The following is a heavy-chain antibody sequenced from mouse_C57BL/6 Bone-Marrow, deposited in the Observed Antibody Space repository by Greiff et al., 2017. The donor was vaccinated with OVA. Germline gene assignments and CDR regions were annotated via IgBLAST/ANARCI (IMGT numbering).Heavy chain of an antibody. CDR1: GFNIKDGY. Sequence: EVQLQQSGAELVRPGASVKLSCTASGFNIKDGYMHWVKQRPEQGLEWIGWIDPENGDTEYASKFQGKATITADTSSNTAYLQLSSLTSEDTAVYYCTTWGYGTPFAYWGQGTLVTVSA. CDR2: IDPENGDT. CDR3: TTWGYGTPFAY. V-gene: IGHV14-4*01. J-gene: IGHJ3*01. D-gene: IGHD1-1*01.